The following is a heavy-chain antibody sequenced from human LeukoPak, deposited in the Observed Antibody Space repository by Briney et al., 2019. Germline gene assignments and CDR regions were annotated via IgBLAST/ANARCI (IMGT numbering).Heavy chain of an antibody. CDR1: GASISDYY. D-gene: IGHD3-22*01. J-gene: IGHJ4*02. Sequence: SETLSLTCIVSGASISDYYWSWIRQAPGKALEWIGHIHNNGDIAYNFSLKSRVTISMDTSKNQFSLKLSSVTAADTAVYYCGRWGYFDSGNYFVVDYWGQGTVVTVSS. V-gene: IGHV4-59*01. CDR3: GRWGYFDSGNYFVVDY. CDR2: IHNNGDI.